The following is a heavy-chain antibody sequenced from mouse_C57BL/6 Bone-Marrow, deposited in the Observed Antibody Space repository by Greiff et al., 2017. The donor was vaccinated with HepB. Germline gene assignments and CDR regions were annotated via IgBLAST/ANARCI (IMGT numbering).Heavy chain of an antibody. D-gene: IGHD1-1*01. V-gene: IGHV1-81*01. CDR1: GYTFTSYG. Sequence: VQLQQSGAELARPGASVKLSCKASGYTFTSYGISWVKQRTGQGLEWIGEIYPRSGNTYYNEKVKGKATLTSDKSSSTAYMELRSLTSEDSAVYFGARVYYGSSHWYFDVWGTGTTVTVSS. J-gene: IGHJ1*03. CDR2: IYPRSGNT. CDR3: ARVYYGSSHWYFDV.